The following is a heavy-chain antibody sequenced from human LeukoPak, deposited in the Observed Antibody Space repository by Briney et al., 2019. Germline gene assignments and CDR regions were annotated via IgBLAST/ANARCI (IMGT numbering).Heavy chain of an antibody. D-gene: IGHD4-17*01. V-gene: IGHV1-18*01. Sequence: ASVKVSCKASGYTLTSYGISWVRQAPGQGLEWMGWISAYNGNTNYAQKLQGRVTMTTDTSTSTACMELRSLRSDDTAVYYCARDGVTTNFDYWGQGTLVTVSS. CDR3: ARDGVTTNFDY. CDR1: GYTLTSYG. J-gene: IGHJ4*02. CDR2: ISAYNGNT.